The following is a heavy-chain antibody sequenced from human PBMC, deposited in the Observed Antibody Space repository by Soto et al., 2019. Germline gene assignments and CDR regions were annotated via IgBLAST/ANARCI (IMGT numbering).Heavy chain of an antibody. CDR3: ARAQEEGRITGMIFDY. V-gene: IGHV1-2*04. J-gene: IGHJ4*02. CDR2: INPNSGGT. CDR1: GYTFTGYY. D-gene: IGHD1-20*01. Sequence: GASVKVSCKASGYTFTGYYMHWVRQAPGQGLEWMGWINPNSGGTNYAQKFQGWVTMTRDTSISTAYMELSRLRSDDTAVYYCARAQEEGRITGMIFDYWGQGTLVTVS.